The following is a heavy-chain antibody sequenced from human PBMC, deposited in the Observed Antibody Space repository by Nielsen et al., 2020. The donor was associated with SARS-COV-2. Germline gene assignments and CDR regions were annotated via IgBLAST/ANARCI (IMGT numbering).Heavy chain of an antibody. CDR1: GFIFDDYA. CDR3: AKGDEGMDV. D-gene: IGHD2-21*01. V-gene: IGHV3-9*01. J-gene: IGHJ6*02. CDR2: ISWNSGSI. Sequence: GGSLRLSCAASGFIFDDYAMHWVRQAPGKGLEWVSGISWNSGSIGYADSVKGRFTISRDNAKNSLYLQMNSLRAEDTALYYCAKGDEGMDVWGQGTTVTVSS.